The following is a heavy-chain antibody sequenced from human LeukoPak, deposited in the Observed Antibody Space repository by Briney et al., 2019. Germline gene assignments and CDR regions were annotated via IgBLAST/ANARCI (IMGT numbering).Heavy chain of an antibody. CDR1: GGSLSSYY. CDR2: IYTYGST. D-gene: IGHD3-16*01. CDR3: ASTLPWGDY. Sequence: MSSETLSLTCTVSGGSLSSYYWNWIRQPAGKGLEWIGRIYTYGSTNYNPSLKSRVTISVDTSKNQFSLKLSSVTAADTAVYYCASTLPWGDYWGQGTLVTVSS. J-gene: IGHJ4*02. V-gene: IGHV4-4*07.